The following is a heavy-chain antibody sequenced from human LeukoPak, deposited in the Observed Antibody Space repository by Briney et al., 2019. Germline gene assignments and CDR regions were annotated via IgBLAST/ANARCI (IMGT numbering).Heavy chain of an antibody. J-gene: IGHJ4*02. CDR1: GYTFTGYY. D-gene: IGHD1-26*01. CDR2: INPNSGGT. V-gene: IGHV1-2*06. Sequence: GASVKVSCKASGYTFTGYYMPWVRQAPGQGLEWMGRINPNSGGTNHAQKFQGRVTMTRDTSISTAYMELSRLRSDDTAVYYCSIVGATTRYYFDYWGQGTLVTVSS. CDR3: SIVGATTRYYFDY.